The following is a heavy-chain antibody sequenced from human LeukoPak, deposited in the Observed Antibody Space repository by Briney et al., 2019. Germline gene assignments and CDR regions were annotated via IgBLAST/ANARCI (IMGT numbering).Heavy chain of an antibody. D-gene: IGHD2/OR15-2a*01. Sequence: GASLRLSCAASGFGFGAYAMIWVRQAPGKGLEWVSLIHNDAATTYYADSVRGRFTVPRDNSKNTLYLEMNSLRAEDTAVYYCAKGKGGTSFNYCFDYWGQGTPVSVSS. CDR2: IHNDAATT. V-gene: IGHV3-23*03. CDR3: AKGKGGTSFNYCFDY. J-gene: IGHJ4*02. CDR1: GFGFGAYA.